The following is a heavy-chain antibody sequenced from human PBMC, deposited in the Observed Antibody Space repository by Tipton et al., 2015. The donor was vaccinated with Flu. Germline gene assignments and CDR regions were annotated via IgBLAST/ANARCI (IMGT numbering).Heavy chain of an antibody. Sequence: TLSLTCTVSGGSISSSSYYWGWIRQPPGKGLEWIGSIYYSGSTYYNPSLKSRVTISVDTSKNQFSLKLSSVTAADTAVYYCARDRLLWFGELFPDYWGQGTLVTVSS. V-gene: IGHV4-39*07. D-gene: IGHD3-10*01. CDR2: IYYSGST. CDR1: GGSISSSSYY. J-gene: IGHJ4*02. CDR3: ARDRLLWFGELFPDY.